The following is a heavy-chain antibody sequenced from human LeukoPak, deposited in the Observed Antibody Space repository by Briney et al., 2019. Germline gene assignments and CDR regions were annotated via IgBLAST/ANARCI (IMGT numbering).Heavy chain of an antibody. V-gene: IGHV4-34*01. CDR3: ARSSVQVRSSGWYYY. J-gene: IGHJ4*02. CDR2: INHSGST. CDR1: GGSFSGYY. D-gene: IGHD6-19*01. Sequence: SETLSLTCAVYGGSFSGYYWSWIRQPPGKGLEWIGEINHSGSTNYNPSLKSRVTISVDTSKNQFSLKLSSVTAADTAVYYCARSSVQVRSSGWYYYWGQGTLVTVSS.